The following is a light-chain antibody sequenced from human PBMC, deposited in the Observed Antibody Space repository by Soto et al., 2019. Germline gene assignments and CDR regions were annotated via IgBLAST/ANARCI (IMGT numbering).Light chain of an antibody. CDR3: SSFTTSSTRV. J-gene: IGLJ2*01. CDR1: SSDVGGYTY. CDR2: EDS. Sequence: QSALTQPASVSGSPGQSITISCTGTSSDVGGYTYVSWYQQYPGKAPKLMIYEDSIRPSGVSNRFSGSKSGNTASLTISGLQAEDEADYYCSSFTTSSTRVFGGGTKLTVL. V-gene: IGLV2-14*01.